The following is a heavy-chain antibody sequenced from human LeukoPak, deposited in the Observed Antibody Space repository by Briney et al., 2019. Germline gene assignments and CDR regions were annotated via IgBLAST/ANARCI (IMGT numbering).Heavy chain of an antibody. Sequence: PSETLSLTCTVSGGPISSYYWSWIRQPPGKGLEWIGYIYYSGSTNYNPSLKSRVTISVDTSKNQFSLKLSSVTAADTAVYYCARFLRFGENNWFDPWGQGTLVTVSS. CDR2: IYYSGST. CDR3: ARFLRFGENNWFDP. D-gene: IGHD3-10*01. V-gene: IGHV4-59*01. J-gene: IGHJ5*02. CDR1: GGPISSYY.